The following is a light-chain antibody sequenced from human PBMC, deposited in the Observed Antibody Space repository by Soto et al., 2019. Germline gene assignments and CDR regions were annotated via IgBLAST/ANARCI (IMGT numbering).Light chain of an antibody. Sequence: DIQMTQSPSTLSASVGDRVTITCRASQSISSWLAWYPQKPGKAPKLLIYDASSLESGGPSRFSGSGSGTEFPLTSSSLQPDDFATYYCQQYNSYSQPFGQGTKVEIK. CDR3: QQYNSYSQP. J-gene: IGKJ1*01. V-gene: IGKV1-5*01. CDR1: QSISSW. CDR2: DAS.